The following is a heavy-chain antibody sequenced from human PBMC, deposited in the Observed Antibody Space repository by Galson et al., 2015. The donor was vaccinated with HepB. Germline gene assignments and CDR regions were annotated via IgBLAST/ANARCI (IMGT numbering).Heavy chain of an antibody. J-gene: IGHJ6*02. CDR1: GYTFTGYY. D-gene: IGHD2-2*01. CDR3: ARVAGDCSSTSCYPGPYPYYYYYGMDV. V-gene: IGHV1-2*02. Sequence: SVKVSCKASGYTFTGYYMHWVRQAPGQGLEWMGWINPNSGGTNYAQKFQGRVTMTRDTSISTAYMELSRLRSDDTAVYYCARVAGDCSSTSCYPGPYPYYYYYGMDVWGQGTTVTVSS. CDR2: INPNSGGT.